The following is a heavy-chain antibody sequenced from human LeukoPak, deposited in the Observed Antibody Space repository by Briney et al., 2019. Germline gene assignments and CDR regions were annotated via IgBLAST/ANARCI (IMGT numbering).Heavy chain of an antibody. V-gene: IGHV4-39*01. CDR1: GGSISSSSDY. J-gene: IGHJ4*02. D-gene: IGHD4-17*01. Sequence: SETLSLTCTVSGGSISSSSDYWGRIRQPPGKGLEWIGSIYYSGSTYYNPSLKSRVTISVDTSKNQFSLKLSSVTAADTAVYYCAMTADFSTRKLRGLHYDYWGQGTLVTVSS. CDR3: AMTADFSTRKLRGLHYDY. CDR2: IYYSGST.